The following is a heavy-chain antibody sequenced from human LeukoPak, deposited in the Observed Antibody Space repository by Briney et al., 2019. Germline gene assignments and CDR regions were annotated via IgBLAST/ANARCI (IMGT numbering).Heavy chain of an antibody. CDR1: GGTFSNYA. CDR2: IIPIFGTA. V-gene: IGHV1-69*01. CDR3: ARGSQQLVETYFDY. D-gene: IGHD6-13*01. J-gene: IGHJ4*02. Sequence: SVKVSCKASGGTFSNYAINWVRQAPGQGLEWMGGIIPIFGTANYAQKFQGRVTITADESTSTAYMELSSLRSEDTAVYYCARGSQQLVETYFDYWGQGNLVTVSS.